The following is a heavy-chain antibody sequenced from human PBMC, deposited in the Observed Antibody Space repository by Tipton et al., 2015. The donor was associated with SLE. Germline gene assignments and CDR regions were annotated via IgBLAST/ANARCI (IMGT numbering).Heavy chain of an antibody. D-gene: IGHD2-21*01. J-gene: IGHJ4*02. Sequence: GLVKPSQTLSLTCAISGDGVSGDIVAWTWIRQSPSRGLEWLGRTYYTPNWHDDYAVSVRSRITINADTSKNQSSLHLNSMTPEDTAVYYCAREQDNVYSYWGQGTLVTVSS. CDR1: GDGVSGDIVA. V-gene: IGHV6-1*01. CDR3: AREQDNVYSY. CDR2: TYYTPNWHD.